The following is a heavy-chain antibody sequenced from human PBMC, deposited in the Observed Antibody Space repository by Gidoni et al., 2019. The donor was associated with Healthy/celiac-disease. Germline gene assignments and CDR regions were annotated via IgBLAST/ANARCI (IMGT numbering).Heavy chain of an antibody. Sequence: QFQLVQSGAEVKKTGASLKVSCKASGSTFTSYGIRWVRQAPGEGLEWLGWISAYNGKTNYAQKRQGRGNMTTDTSTSTAYMEVRSLRSDDTAVYYCARDRAMVRGVIIANWFDPWGQGTLVTVSS. V-gene: IGHV1-18*01. CDR2: ISAYNGKT. J-gene: IGHJ5*02. CDR3: ARDRAMVRGVIIANWFDP. D-gene: IGHD3-10*01. CDR1: GSTFTSYG.